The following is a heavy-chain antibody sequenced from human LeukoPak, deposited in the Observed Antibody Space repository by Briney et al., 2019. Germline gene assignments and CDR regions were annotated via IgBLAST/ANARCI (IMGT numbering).Heavy chain of an antibody. D-gene: IGHD6-19*01. CDR1: GITFTNFG. J-gene: IGHJ4*02. CDR3: AKAGIGVVGYFDY. V-gene: IGHV3-23*01. CDR2: ISGSGDTT. Sequence: GGSLRLSCAASGITFTNFGMSWVRQAPGKGLEWVSGISGSGDTTYYADSVKGRFTISRDNSKNTLYLQMNSLRDEDTALYYCAKAGIGVVGYFDYWGQGTLVTVSS.